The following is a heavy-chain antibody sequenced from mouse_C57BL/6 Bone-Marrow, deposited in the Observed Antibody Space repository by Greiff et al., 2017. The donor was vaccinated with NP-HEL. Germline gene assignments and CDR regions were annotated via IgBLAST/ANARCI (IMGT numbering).Heavy chain of an antibody. CDR3: IGSPLYYYAMDY. CDR1: GYTFTSYT. V-gene: IGHV1-4*01. CDR2: INPSSGYT. J-gene: IGHJ4*01. Sequence: QVQLQQSGAELARPGASVKMSCKASGYTFTSYTMHWVKQRPGQGLEWIGYINPSSGYTKSNQKFKDKATLTADKSSSTAYMQLSSLTSEDSAFYYCIGSPLYYYAMDYWGQGTSVTVSS.